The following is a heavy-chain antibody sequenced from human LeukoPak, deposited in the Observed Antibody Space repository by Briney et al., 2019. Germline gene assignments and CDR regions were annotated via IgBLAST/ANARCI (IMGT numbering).Heavy chain of an antibody. CDR1: GFTFSSYS. Sequence: PGGSLRLSSAASGFTFSSYSMNWVRQAPGKGLEWVSSISSSSSYIYYADSVKGRFTISRDNAKNSLYLQMNSLRAEDRAVYYCGRFDGGNFGYWVQGSLVTVSS. CDR2: ISSSSSYI. J-gene: IGHJ4*02. V-gene: IGHV3-21*01. CDR3: GRFDGGNFGY. D-gene: IGHD4-23*01.